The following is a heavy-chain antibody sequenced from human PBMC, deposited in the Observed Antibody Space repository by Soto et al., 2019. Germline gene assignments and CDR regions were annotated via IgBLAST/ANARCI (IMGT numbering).Heavy chain of an antibody. CDR1: GGSFSGYY. CDR3: AVGSSSVYYYYGMDV. CDR2: INHSGST. J-gene: IGHJ6*02. D-gene: IGHD6-6*01. Sequence: PSETLSLTCAVYGGSFSGYYWSWIRQPPGKGLEWIGEINHSGSTNYNPSLKSRVTISVDTSKNQFSLKLSSVTAADTAVYYCAVGSSSVYYYYGMDVWGQGTTVTVSS. V-gene: IGHV4-34*01.